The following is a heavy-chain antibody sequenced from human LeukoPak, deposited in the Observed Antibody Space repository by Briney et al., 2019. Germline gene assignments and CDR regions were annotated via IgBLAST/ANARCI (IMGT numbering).Heavy chain of an antibody. CDR3: ARQLEPYGLTSDY. D-gene: IGHD1-1*01. Sequence: GESLKISGKGSGYSFTSYWIGWVRQMPGKGLEWMGITYPGDSDTRYSPSFQGQVTISADKSISTAYLQWSSLKASDTAMYYCARQLEPYGLTSDYWGQGTLVTVSS. CDR2: TYPGDSDT. V-gene: IGHV5-51*01. CDR1: GYSFTSYW. J-gene: IGHJ4*02.